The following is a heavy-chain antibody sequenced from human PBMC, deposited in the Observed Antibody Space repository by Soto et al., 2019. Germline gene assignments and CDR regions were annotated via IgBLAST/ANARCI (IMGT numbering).Heavy chain of an antibody. J-gene: IGHJ4*02. CDR1: GFGFSDYG. Sequence: QVHLVESGGGVVQPGTSLRLSCTASGFGFSDYGMDWVRQAPGKGLEWVSRVLYDGSKKYYADSVKGRFTISRDNPRNTLYLQMDSLRADDTAVYYCVKDLALMGDYWGQGTPVTVSS. V-gene: IGHV3-30*18. CDR2: VLYDGSKK. CDR3: VKDLALMGDY. D-gene: IGHD3-16*01.